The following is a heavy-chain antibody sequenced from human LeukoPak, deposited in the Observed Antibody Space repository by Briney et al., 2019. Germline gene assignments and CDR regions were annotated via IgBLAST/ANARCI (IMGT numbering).Heavy chain of an antibody. Sequence: SVKVSCKASGGTFSSYAISWVRQAPGQGPEWMGGIIPIFGTANYAQKFQGRVTITADESTSTAYMELSSLRSEDTAVYYCARFSGSGWSIYYFDYWGQGTLVTVSS. J-gene: IGHJ4*02. CDR1: GGTFSSYA. CDR2: IIPIFGTA. D-gene: IGHD6-19*01. V-gene: IGHV1-69*13. CDR3: ARFSGSGWSIYYFDY.